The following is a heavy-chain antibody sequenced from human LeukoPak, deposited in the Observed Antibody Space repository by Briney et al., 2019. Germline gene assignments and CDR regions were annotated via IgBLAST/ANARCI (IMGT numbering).Heavy chain of an antibody. Sequence: GASVKMSCKASGYTFTGYYVHWVRQAPGQGLEWMGWINPNSGGTNYAQKFQGRVTMTRDTSISTAYMELSRLRADDTAVYYCARYVMGLDFWGQGTLVSVSS. CDR2: INPNSGGT. CDR1: GYTFTGYY. V-gene: IGHV1-2*02. J-gene: IGHJ4*02. CDR3: ARYVMGLDF. D-gene: IGHD2-8*01.